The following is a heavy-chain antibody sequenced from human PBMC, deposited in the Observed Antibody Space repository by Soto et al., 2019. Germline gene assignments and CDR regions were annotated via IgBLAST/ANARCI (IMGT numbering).Heavy chain of an antibody. Sequence: ASVKVSCKVSGYTLTELSMHWVRHAPGKGLEWMGGFDPEDGETIYAQKFQGRVTMTEDTSTDTAYMELSSLRSEDTAVYYCATDQRGMITFGGVIAPYNWFDPWGQGTLVTVSS. CDR1: GYTLTELS. D-gene: IGHD3-16*02. CDR2: FDPEDGET. V-gene: IGHV1-24*01. J-gene: IGHJ5*02. CDR3: ATDQRGMITFGGVIAPYNWFDP.